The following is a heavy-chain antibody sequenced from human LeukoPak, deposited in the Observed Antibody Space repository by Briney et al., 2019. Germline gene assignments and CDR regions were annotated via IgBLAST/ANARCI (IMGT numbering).Heavy chain of an antibody. CDR1: GGSISSYY. CDR2: IYTSGST. D-gene: IGHD6-13*01. V-gene: IGHV4-4*07. Sequence: PSETLSLTCTVSGGSISSYYWSWIRQPAGKGLEWIGRIYTSGSTNYNPSLKSRVTMSVDTSKNQFSLKLSSVTAADTAVYYCARVLQGAAAGIDYFDYWGQGTLVTVSS. J-gene: IGHJ4*02. CDR3: ARVLQGAAAGIDYFDY.